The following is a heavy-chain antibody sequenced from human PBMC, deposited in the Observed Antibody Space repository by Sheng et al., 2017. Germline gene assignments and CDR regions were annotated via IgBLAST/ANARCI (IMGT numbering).Heavy chain of an antibody. Sequence: EVQLVESGGAVVQPGGSLRLSCAISGFFVNSYYMTWVRQAPGKGLEWVSVIYSGGTTYYADSVSGRFTISRDASSNTVYLQMDRLRGDDTAVYYCARDRNWNDGLDVWGQGTTVTVAS. D-gene: IGHD1-1*01. CDR2: IYSGGTT. V-gene: IGHV3-66*01. CDR3: ARDRNWNDGLDV. J-gene: IGHJ6*02. CDR1: GFFVNSYY.